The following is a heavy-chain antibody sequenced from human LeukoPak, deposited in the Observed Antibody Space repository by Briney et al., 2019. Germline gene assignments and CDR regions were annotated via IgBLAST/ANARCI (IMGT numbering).Heavy chain of an antibody. CDR3: ARIMGGYYGSGSYYPPPFFDY. Sequence: GGSLRLSCAASGFAFSSYSMNWVRQAPGKGLERVSSISSTSSYIYYADSVKGRFTISRDNAKNSLYLQMNSLRAEDTAVYYCARIMGGYYGSGSYYPPPFFDYWGQGTLVTVSS. V-gene: IGHV3-21*01. CDR2: ISSTSSYI. J-gene: IGHJ4*02. D-gene: IGHD3-10*01. CDR1: GFAFSSYS.